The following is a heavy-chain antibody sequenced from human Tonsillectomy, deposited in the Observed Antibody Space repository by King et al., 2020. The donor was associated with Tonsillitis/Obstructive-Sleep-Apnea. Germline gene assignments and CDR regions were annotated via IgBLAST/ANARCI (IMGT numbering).Heavy chain of an antibody. D-gene: IGHD1-26*01. J-gene: IGHJ4*02. V-gene: IGHV3-53*01. CDR2: IYSGGST. CDR3: ARGLVGASSLDVSLDY. Sequence: EMQLVQSGGGLIQPGGSQRLSCAASGFTVSSNYMSWVRQAPGKGLEWVSVIYSGGSTYYADSVKGRFTISRDNSKNTLYLQMNSLRAEDTAVYYCARGLVGASSLDVSLDYWGQGTLVTVSS. CDR1: GFTVSSNY.